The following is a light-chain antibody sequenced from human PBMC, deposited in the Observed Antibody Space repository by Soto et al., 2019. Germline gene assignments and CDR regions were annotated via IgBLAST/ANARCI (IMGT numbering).Light chain of an antibody. V-gene: IGLV1-40*01. Sequence: QSVLTQPPSVSGAPGQRVTISCTGSSSNIGAGYDVHGYQQLPVTAPKLLIYGNSNRPSGVPDRFSGSKSGTSASLAITGLQAEDEADYYCQSYDSSLSVVFGGGIKLTVL. J-gene: IGLJ3*02. CDR1: SSNIGAGYD. CDR3: QSYDSSLSVV. CDR2: GNS.